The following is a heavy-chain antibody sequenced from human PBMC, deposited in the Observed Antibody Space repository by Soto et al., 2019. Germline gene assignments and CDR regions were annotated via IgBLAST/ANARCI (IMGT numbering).Heavy chain of an antibody. CDR3: ARPLVAPVAGPYYYGMDV. J-gene: IGHJ6*02. Sequence: QIQLVESGGGVVQPGRSLRLCCTASGFTFNSYGFNWVRQAPGKGLEWVAVIWYDGNTKYYADSVKGRFTISRDNLRSTVSLQMNSLTAEDTAVYYCARPLVAPVAGPYYYGMDVWGQGTTVTVSS. CDR2: IWYDGNTK. D-gene: IGHD6-19*01. V-gene: IGHV3-33*01. CDR1: GFTFNSYG.